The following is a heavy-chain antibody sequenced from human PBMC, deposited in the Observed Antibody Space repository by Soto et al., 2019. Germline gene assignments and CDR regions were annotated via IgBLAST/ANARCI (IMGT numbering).Heavy chain of an antibody. D-gene: IGHD2-15*01. J-gene: IGHJ5*02. CDR2: ITPLFGIP. Sequence: QVQLVQSGAEVKKPGSSVKVSCKASGGTSRSLSITWVRQAPGQGLEWMGGITPLFGIPNYPQKFQGRLTITADKSTGTAYLELSSLRSEDTAVYYCARDTHSAGGWFDTWGRGTRVTVS. CDR1: GGTSRSLS. V-gene: IGHV1-69*17. CDR3: ARDTHSAGGWFDT.